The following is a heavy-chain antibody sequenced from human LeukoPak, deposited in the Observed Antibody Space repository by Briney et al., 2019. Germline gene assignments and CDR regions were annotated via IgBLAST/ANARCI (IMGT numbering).Heavy chain of an antibody. D-gene: IGHD6-13*01. CDR3: ARVWEQLATT. CDR1: GFTFSDYN. CDR2: ISRSGSTK. Sequence: GGSLRLSCAASGFTFSDYNMRWIRQAPGKGLEWVSSISRSGSTKYYADSVKGRFTISGDNAKNSLFLQMNSLRAEDTAVYYCARVWEQLATTWGQGTLVTVSS. V-gene: IGHV3-11*01. J-gene: IGHJ5*02.